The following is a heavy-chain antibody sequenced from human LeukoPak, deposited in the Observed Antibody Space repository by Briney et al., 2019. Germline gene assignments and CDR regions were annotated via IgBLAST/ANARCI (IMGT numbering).Heavy chain of an antibody. Sequence: GGSLRLSCVASGFTFNSYWMSWVRQAPGKGLEWVANIKQDGSEKYYVDSVKGRFTISRDNAKNSLYLQMNSLRAEDTAVYYCAKDQFFPTYYDFWSGYYGMDVWGKGTTVTVSS. CDR1: GFTFNSYW. D-gene: IGHD3-3*01. CDR3: AKDQFFPTYYDFWSGYYGMDV. V-gene: IGHV3-7*03. J-gene: IGHJ6*03. CDR2: IKQDGSEK.